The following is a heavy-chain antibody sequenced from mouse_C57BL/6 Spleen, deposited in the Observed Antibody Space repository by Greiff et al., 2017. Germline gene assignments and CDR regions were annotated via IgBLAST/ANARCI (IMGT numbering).Heavy chain of an antibody. CDR1: GYTFTSYW. CDR2: IYPGSGST. V-gene: IGHV1-55*01. CDR3: AREVRRWYFDV. J-gene: IGHJ1*03. Sequence: QVHVKQPGAELVKPGASVKMSCKASGYTFTSYWITWVKQRPGQGLEWIGDIYPGSGSTNYNEKFKSKATLTVDTSSSTAYMQLSSLTSEDSAVYYCAREVRRWYFDVWGTGTTVTVSS.